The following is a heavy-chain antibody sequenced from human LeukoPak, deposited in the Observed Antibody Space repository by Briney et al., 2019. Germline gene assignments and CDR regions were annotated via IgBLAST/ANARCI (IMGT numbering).Heavy chain of an antibody. Sequence: GGSLRLSCVASGFIFNNYWMSWVRQVPGKGLEWVSYISSSGSTIYYADSVKGRCTISRDNSKNTLHLQMNSLRAEDTAVYYCAKTYYSSRAHYYYYYYMDVWGKGTTVTISS. CDR3: AKTYYSSRAHYYYYYYMDV. D-gene: IGHD3-10*01. V-gene: IGHV3-48*01. J-gene: IGHJ6*03. CDR1: GFIFNNYW. CDR2: ISSSGSTI.